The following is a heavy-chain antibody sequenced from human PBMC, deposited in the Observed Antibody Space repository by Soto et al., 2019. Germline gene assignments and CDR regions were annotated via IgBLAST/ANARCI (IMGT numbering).Heavy chain of an antibody. CDR1: GFTFSSYW. J-gene: IGHJ6*02. V-gene: IGHV3-74*01. Sequence: PGGSLRLSCAASGFTFSSYWMHWVRQAPGKGLVWVSRINSDGSSTSYADSVKGRFTISRDNAKNTLCLQMNSLRAEDTAVYYCAGSGSYRYYGMDVWGQGTTVTVSS. CDR2: INSDGSST. CDR3: AGSGSYRYYGMDV. D-gene: IGHD3-10*01.